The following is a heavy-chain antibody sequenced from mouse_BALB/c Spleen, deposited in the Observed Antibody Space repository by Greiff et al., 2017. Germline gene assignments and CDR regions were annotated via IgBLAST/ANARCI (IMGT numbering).Heavy chain of an antibody. CDR3: ARDGAGTSY. CDR2: IHYSGST. CDR1: GYSITSSYS. D-gene: IGHD4-1*01. V-gene: IGHV3-1*02. Sequence: EVQRVESGPDLVKPSQSLSLTCTVTGYSITSSYSWHWIRQFPGNKLEWMGYIHYSGSTNYNPSLKSRISITRDTSKNQFFLQLNSVTTEDTATYYCARDGAGTSYWGQGTTLTVSS. J-gene: IGHJ2*01.